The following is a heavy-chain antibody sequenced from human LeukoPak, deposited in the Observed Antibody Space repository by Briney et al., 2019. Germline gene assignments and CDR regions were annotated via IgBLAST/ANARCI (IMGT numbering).Heavy chain of an antibody. J-gene: IGHJ4*02. CDR2: IKQDGSEK. CDR3: ARWRWNSGFPGFDY. CDR1: GFTPSNYW. Sequence: GGSLRLSCAASGFTPSNYWMSWVRQAPGKGLEWVANIKQDGSEKYYVDSVKGRFTISRDNAKNSLYLQMNSLRAEDTAVYYCARWRWNSGFPGFDYWGQGTLVSVSS. V-gene: IGHV3-7*03. D-gene: IGHD6-19*01.